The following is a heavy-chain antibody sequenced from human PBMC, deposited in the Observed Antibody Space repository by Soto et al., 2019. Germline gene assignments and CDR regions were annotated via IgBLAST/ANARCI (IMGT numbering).Heavy chain of an antibody. J-gene: IGHJ5*02. V-gene: IGHV1-3*01. D-gene: IGHD3-3*01. CDR3: ARVFWSGYYAPYGWFDP. CDR2: INAGNGNT. Sequence: ASVKVSCKASGYTFTSYAMHWVREAPGQRLEWMGWINAGNGNTKYSQKFQGRVTITRDTSASTAYMELSSLRSEDTAVYYCARVFWSGYYAPYGWFDPWGQGTLVTVSS. CDR1: GYTFTSYA.